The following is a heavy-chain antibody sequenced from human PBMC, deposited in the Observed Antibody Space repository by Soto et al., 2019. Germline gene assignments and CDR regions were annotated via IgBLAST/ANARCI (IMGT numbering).Heavy chain of an antibody. Sequence: GGSLRLSCVASGFTFISSFMGWVRRAPGKGLEWVANINQDGGGTYYVDSVEGRFTISRDNAKDSLYLQMNSLRGEDTAVYYCARYFRGSGRYFFDYWGQGTLVTVSS. CDR2: INQDGGGT. CDR1: GFTFISSF. J-gene: IGHJ4*02. D-gene: IGHD6-19*01. V-gene: IGHV3-7*03. CDR3: ARYFRGSGRYFFDY.